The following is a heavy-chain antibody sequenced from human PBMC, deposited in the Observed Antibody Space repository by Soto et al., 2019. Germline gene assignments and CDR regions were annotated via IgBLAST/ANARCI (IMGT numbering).Heavy chain of an antibody. V-gene: IGHV4-31*02. CDR3: AVSYTFDAFDI. D-gene: IGHD3-16*02. J-gene: IGHJ3*02. Sequence: LCGGSISSGGYYWSWIRQHPGKGLEWIGYIYYSGSTYYNPSLKSRVTISVDTSKNQFSLKLSSVTAADTAVYYCAVSYTFDAFDIWGQGTMVTVSS. CDR1: GGSISSGGYY. CDR2: IYYSGST.